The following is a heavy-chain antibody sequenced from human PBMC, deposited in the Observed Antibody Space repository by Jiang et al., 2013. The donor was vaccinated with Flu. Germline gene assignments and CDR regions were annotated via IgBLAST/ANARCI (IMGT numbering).Heavy chain of an antibody. CDR3: AKSGAGFPYGMDV. D-gene: IGHD1-14*01. Sequence: GLVKPSETLSLTCTVSGSSISSYYWNWFRQSRGRDWSGLGMCMTLGAQLQPSLKSRVTISVDTSKNQFSLRLNSVTAADTAVYYCAKSGAGFPYGMDVWGQGTTVFVSS. CDR1: GSSISSYY. J-gene: IGHJ6*02. CDR2: CMTLGA. V-gene: IGHV4-59*13.